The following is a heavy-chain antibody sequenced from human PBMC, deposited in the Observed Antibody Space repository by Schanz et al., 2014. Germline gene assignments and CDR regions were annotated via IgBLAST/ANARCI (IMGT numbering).Heavy chain of an antibody. D-gene: IGHD6-6*01. V-gene: IGHV3-11*04. CDR1: GFIFNDYY. Sequence: QVQLVESGGGLVKPGGSLRLSCAASGFIFNDYYMNWIRQAPGKGLEWVSYISSSSSTIYYADSVKGRFTISRDNAKNSLYLQMNSLRGEDTAVYFCAKGRGGTSSEGLDQYYGMDVWGQGTTVTVSS. CDR2: ISSSSSTI. J-gene: IGHJ6*02. CDR3: AKGRGGTSSEGLDQYYGMDV.